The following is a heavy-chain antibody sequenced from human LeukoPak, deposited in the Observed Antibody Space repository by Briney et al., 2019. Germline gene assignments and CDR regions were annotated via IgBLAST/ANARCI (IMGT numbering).Heavy chain of an antibody. CDR2: IYTGGSP. CDR1: GFTVTNYY. V-gene: IGHV3-53*01. Sequence: GGSLRLSCAASGFTVTNYYMSWVRQAPGQGLEWVSLIYTGGSPYYTDSVKGRFTVSSDNSKNTLDLQMNSLRAEDTAVYYCARLDFWSGPTGGAIDYWGQGILVTVSS. CDR3: ARLDFWSGPTGGAIDY. D-gene: IGHD3-3*01. J-gene: IGHJ4*02.